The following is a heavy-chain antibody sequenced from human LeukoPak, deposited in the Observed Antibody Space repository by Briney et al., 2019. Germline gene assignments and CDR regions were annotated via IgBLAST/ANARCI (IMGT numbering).Heavy chain of an antibody. CDR3: ARETIRGVPYFDY. CDR2: ISGSSHTI. Sequence: PGGSLRLSCAASGFTFISYSMNWVRQAPGKGLEWISYISGSSHTIYYADSVKGRFTISRDNAKNSLYLQMHSLRAEDTAVYYCARETIRGVPYFDYWGQGTLVTVSS. CDR1: GFTFISYS. J-gene: IGHJ4*02. V-gene: IGHV3-48*01. D-gene: IGHD3-10*01.